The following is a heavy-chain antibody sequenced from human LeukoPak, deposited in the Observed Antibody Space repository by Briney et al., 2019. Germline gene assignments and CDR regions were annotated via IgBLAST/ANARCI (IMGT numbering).Heavy chain of an antibody. CDR3: ARFGYSYGFDY. Sequence: PGGSLRHYCAASGFTVIRNYMSWVRPALCSGVEWVSVIYSGGSTYYADSVKGRFTISRHNSKNTLYLQMNSLRAEDTAVYYCARFGYSYGFDYWGQGTLVTVSS. V-gene: IGHV3-53*04. CDR2: IYSGGST. CDR1: GFTVIRNY. D-gene: IGHD5-18*01. J-gene: IGHJ4*02.